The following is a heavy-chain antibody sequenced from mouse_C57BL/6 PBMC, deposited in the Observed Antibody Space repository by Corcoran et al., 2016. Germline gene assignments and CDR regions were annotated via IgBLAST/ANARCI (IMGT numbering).Heavy chain of an antibody. CDR2: IYPGDGDT. Sequence: QVQLQQSGAELVKPGASVKISCTASGYAFSSYWLNWVKKRPGKGLEWIGQIYPGDGDTNYNGKFKGKATLTADKSSSTAYMQLSSLTSEDSAVYFCARGAYGSTYYAMDYWGQGTSVTVSS. V-gene: IGHV1-80*01. D-gene: IGHD1-1*01. J-gene: IGHJ4*01. CDR1: GYAFSSYW. CDR3: ARGAYGSTYYAMDY.